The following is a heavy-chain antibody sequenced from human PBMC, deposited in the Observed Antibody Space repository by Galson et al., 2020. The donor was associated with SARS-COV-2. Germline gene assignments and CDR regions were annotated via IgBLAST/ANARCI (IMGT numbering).Heavy chain of an antibody. CDR3: ARAYKGAYYYGMDV. CDR1: GFTFSSYA. V-gene: IGHV3-30-3*01. J-gene: IGHJ6*02. Sequence: GGSLSLSCAASGFTFSSYAMHWVRQAPGKGLEWVAVISYDGSNKYYADSVKGRFTISRDNSKNTLYLQMNSLRAEDRAVYYCARAYKGAYYYGMDVWGQGTTVTVSS. CDR2: ISYDGSNK. D-gene: IGHD1-1*01.